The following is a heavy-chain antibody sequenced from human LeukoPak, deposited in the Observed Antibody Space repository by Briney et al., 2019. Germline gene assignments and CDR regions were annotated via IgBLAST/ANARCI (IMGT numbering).Heavy chain of an antibody. CDR2: ISSSSSYI. D-gene: IGHD3-3*01. J-gene: IGHJ4*02. CDR3: AGWYYDFWSGYYDY. CDR1: GFTFSSYS. V-gene: IGHV3-21*01. Sequence: GGSLRLSCAASGFTFSSYSMNWVRQAPGKGLEWVSPISSSSSYIYYADSVKGRFTISRDNAKNSLYLQMNSLRAEDTAVYYCAGWYYDFWSGYYDYWGQGTLVTVSS.